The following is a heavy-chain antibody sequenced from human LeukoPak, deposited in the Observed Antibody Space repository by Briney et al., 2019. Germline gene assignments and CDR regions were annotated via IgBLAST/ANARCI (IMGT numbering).Heavy chain of an antibody. V-gene: IGHV3-21*01. CDR2: ISSSSSYI. J-gene: IGHJ4*02. Sequence: GGSLRLSCAASGFTFSSYSMNWVRQAPGKGLEWVSSISSSSSYIYYAASVKGRFTISRDNAKNSLYLQMNSLRAEDTAVYYCARGRGPAYFDYWGQGTLVTVSS. CDR1: GFTFSSYS. D-gene: IGHD2-2*01. CDR3: ARGRGPAYFDY.